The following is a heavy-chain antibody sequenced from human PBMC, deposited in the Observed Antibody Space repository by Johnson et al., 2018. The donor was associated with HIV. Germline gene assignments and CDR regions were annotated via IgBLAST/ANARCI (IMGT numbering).Heavy chain of an antibody. CDR1: GFSFSNTW. J-gene: IGHJ3*01. CDR3: TTDLIVVIPIGAFDV. V-gene: IGHV3-15*01. Sequence: EVQLVESGGSLVKPGGSLRLSCAASGFSFSNTWMSWVRQAQGKGLEWVARIKSKSDGGTTDYAAPVKGRFTISRDDSKNTLYLQMNSLKTEDTAVYYCTTDLIVVIPIGAFDVWGQGTTVTV. CDR2: IKSKSDGGTT. D-gene: IGHD3-16*01.